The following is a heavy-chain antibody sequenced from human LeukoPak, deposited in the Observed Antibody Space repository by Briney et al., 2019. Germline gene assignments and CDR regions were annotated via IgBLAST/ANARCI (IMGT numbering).Heavy chain of an antibody. CDR1: GDSVSSNSAA. V-gene: IGHV6-1*01. Sequence: TSQTLSLTCAISGDSVSSNSAAWNWIRQSPSRGLEWLGRTYYRSKWYNDYAVSVKSRITINPDTSKNQFSLQLNSVTPEDTAVYYCARDLLYSSSWYLRSAFDIWGQGTMVTVSS. D-gene: IGHD6-13*01. CDR3: ARDLLYSSSWYLRSAFDI. J-gene: IGHJ3*02. CDR2: TYYRSKWYN.